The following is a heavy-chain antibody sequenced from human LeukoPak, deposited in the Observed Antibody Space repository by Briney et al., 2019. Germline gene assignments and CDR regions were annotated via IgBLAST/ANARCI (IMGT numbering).Heavy chain of an antibody. J-gene: IGHJ3*02. CDR2: IIPIFGTA. CDR3: AREIVGATGHDASDI. Sequence: SVKVSCKACGGTFSSYAISWVRQAPGQGLEWMGGIIPIFGTANYAQKFQGRVTITADESTSTAYMELSSLRSEDTAVYYCAREIVGATGHDASDIWGQGTMVTVSS. D-gene: IGHD1-26*01. V-gene: IGHV1-69*01. CDR1: GGTFSSYA.